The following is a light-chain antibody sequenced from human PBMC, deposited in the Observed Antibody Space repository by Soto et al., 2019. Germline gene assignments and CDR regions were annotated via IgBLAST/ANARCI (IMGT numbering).Light chain of an antibody. CDR2: GAS. V-gene: IGKV1-5*01. CDR3: QQYNNWPLT. CDR1: QSISSW. Sequence: DIQMTQSPSTLSASVGDRVTITCRASQSISSWLAWYQQKPGKAPKLLIYGASTRATGIPARLSGSGSGTEFTLTISSLQSEDFAVYYCQQYNNWPLTFGGGTKVEIK. J-gene: IGKJ4*01.